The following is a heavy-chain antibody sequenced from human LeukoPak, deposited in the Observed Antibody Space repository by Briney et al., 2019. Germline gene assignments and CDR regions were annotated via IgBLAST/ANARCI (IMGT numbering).Heavy chain of an antibody. Sequence: SETLSLTCAVSGASISSDGYSWSWIRQPPGKGLECIGYIYSSGSTYYNPSLKSRVTISVDTSNNQFSLKLSSVTAADTAIYYCARGYDFWSGLVGGWFDPWGQGTLITVSS. V-gene: IGHV4-30-4*07. D-gene: IGHD3-3*01. CDR3: ARGYDFWSGLVGGWFDP. CDR2: IYSSGST. CDR1: GASISSDGYS. J-gene: IGHJ5*02.